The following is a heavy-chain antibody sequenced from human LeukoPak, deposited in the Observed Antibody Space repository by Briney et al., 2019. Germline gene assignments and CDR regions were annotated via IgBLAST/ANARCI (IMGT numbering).Heavy chain of an antibody. Sequence: PSQTLSLTCTVSGGSISSGSYYWSWIRQPAGKGLEWIGRIYTSGSTNYNPSLKSRVTISVDTSKNQFSLKLSSVTAADTAVYYCARDSSAEYYDILTGYSYFDYWGQGTLVTVSS. CDR2: IYTSGST. D-gene: IGHD3-9*01. CDR1: GGSISSGSYY. V-gene: IGHV4-61*02. CDR3: ARDSSAEYYDILTGYSYFDY. J-gene: IGHJ4*02.